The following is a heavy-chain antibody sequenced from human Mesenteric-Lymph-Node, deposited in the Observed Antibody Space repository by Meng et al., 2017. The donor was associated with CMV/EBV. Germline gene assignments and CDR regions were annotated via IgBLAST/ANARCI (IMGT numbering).Heavy chain of an antibody. V-gene: IGHV4-59*01. CDR3: ARGWVWKDY. D-gene: IGHD1-1*01. CDR2: IYYSGST. Sequence: SETLSLTCTVSGGSINNYYWSWIRQPPGKGLEWIGYIYYSGSTNYNPSLKSRVTISVDTSKNQFSLKLSSVTAADTAVYYCARGWVWKDYWGQGTLVTVSS. CDR1: GGSINNYY. J-gene: IGHJ4*02.